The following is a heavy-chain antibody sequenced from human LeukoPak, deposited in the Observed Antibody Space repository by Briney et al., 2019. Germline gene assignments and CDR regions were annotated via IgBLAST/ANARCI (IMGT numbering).Heavy chain of an antibody. CDR1: GYSFTSYW. Sequence: PRESLKISCKASGYSFTSYWIGWVRQMPGKGLEWMGIIYPYDSDTRYSPSFQGQVTISADKSISTAYLQWSNLKASDTARYYCARHIGYSAWNPDYWGQGTLVTVSS. V-gene: IGHV5-51*01. CDR2: IYPYDSDT. D-gene: IGHD5-12*01. CDR3: ARHIGYSAWNPDY. J-gene: IGHJ4*02.